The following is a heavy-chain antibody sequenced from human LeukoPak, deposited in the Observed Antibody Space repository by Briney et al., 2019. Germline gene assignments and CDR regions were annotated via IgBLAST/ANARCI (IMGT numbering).Heavy chain of an antibody. Sequence: PSETLSLTCTVSGYSISSGYYWGWIRQPPGKGLEWIGSIYHSGSTYYNPSLKSRATISVDTSKNQFSLKLSSVTAADTAVYYCARVGYFDWLWVFDYWGQGTLVTVSS. CDR3: ARVGYFDWLWVFDY. V-gene: IGHV4-38-2*02. CDR1: GYSISSGYY. CDR2: IYHSGST. J-gene: IGHJ4*02. D-gene: IGHD3-9*01.